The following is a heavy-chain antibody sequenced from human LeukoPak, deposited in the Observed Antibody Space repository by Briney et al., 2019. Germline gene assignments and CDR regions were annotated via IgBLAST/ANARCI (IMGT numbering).Heavy chain of an antibody. CDR1: GFTFSSYA. D-gene: IGHD2-2*01. Sequence: GGSLRLSCAASGFTFSSYAMSWVRQAPGKGLEWVSAISGSGGSTYYADSVKGRFTISRDNSKNTLYLQMNSLRAEDTAVYYCAKDLGYCSSTSCYDAFDIWGQGTMVTVSS. CDR2: ISGSGGST. CDR3: AKDLGYCSSTSCYDAFDI. J-gene: IGHJ3*02. V-gene: IGHV3-23*01.